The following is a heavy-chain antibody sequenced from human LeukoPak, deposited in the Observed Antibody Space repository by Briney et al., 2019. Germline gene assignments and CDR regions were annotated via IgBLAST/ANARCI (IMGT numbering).Heavy chain of an antibody. CDR1: GGSISSYY. CDR3: ARHKPPNRRHVYDSSGYYFDY. Sequence: SETLSLTCTVSGGSISSYYWSWIRQPPGKGLEWIGYIYYSGSTNYNPSLKSRVTISVDTSKNQFSLKLSSVTAADTAVYCCARHKPPNRRHVYDSSGYYFDYWGQGTLVTVSS. CDR2: IYYSGST. J-gene: IGHJ4*02. V-gene: IGHV4-59*08. D-gene: IGHD3-22*01.